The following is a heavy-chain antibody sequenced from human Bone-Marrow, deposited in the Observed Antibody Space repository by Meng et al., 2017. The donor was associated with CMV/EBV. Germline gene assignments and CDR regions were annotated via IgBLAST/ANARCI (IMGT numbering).Heavy chain of an antibody. V-gene: IGHV3-21*01. CDR3: ARDGVVVPAAPSENYYYYYGMDV. D-gene: IGHD2-2*01. CDR1: GFTFSSYW. CDR2: ISSSSSYI. Sequence: GESLKISCAASGFTFSSYWMNWVRQAPGKGLEWVSSISSSSSYIYYADSVKGRFTISRDNAKNSLYLQMNSLRAEDTAVYYCARDGVVVPAAPSENYYYYYGMDVWGQGTTVTVSS. J-gene: IGHJ6*02.